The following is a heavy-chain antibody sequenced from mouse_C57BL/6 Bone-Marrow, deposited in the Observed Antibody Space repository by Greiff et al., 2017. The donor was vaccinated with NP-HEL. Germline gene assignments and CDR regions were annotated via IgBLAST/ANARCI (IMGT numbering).Heavy chain of an antibody. CDR1: GFTFSSYC. CDR3: ARHYDSNYFDY. V-gene: IGHV5-6*01. CDR2: ISSGGSYT. D-gene: IGHD1-1*01. J-gene: IGHJ2*01. Sequence: EVHLVESGRDLVKPGGSLKLSCAASGFTFSSYCMSWVRQTPDKRLEWVATISSGGSYTYYPASVKGRFTISTDNAKNTLYMQMSRLKAEDTAMYYCARHYDSNYFDYWGQGTTITVSS.